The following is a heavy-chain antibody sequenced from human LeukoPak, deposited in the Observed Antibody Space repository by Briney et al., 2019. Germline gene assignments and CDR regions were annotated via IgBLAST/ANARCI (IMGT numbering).Heavy chain of an antibody. CDR2: INHSGST. Sequence: SETLSLTCAVYGGSFSGYYWSWIRQPPGKGLEWIGEINHSGSTYYNPSLKSRVTTSVDTSKNEFSLNLSSVTAADTAVYYCARAGTNLGDYDYWGQGTLVTVSS. V-gene: IGHV4-34*01. CDR1: GGSFSGYY. CDR3: ARAGTNLGDYDY. D-gene: IGHD4-17*01. J-gene: IGHJ4*02.